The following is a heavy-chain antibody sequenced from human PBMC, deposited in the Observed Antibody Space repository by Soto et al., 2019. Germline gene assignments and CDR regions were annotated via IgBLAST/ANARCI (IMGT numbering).Heavy chain of an antibody. Sequence: EVQLVESGGGLVQPGGSLRLSCAASGFTVSSNYMSWVRQAPGKGLEWVSVIYSGGSTYYADSVKGRFTISRDNSKNTLYLQMNSLRAEDTAVYYCARDPYTMVRGESSGEGYWGQGTLVTVSS. D-gene: IGHD3-10*01. CDR3: ARDPYTMVRGESSGEGY. V-gene: IGHV3-66*01. J-gene: IGHJ4*02. CDR1: GFTVSSNY. CDR2: IYSGGST.